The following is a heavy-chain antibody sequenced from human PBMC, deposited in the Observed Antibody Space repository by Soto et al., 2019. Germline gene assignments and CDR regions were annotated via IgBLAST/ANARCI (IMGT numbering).Heavy chain of an antibody. D-gene: IGHD3-16*01. CDR3: PKGRYYRTYQFDY. V-gene: IGHV3-30*18. CDR1: GFNFSRIC. Sequence: QVQLVESGGGVVQPGRSLRLSCAASGFNFSRICMHWVRQAPGKGLEWVAIMSNDGSDKQYADSVKGRFNISRENSKNTLYLHMDSLRAADTAVYDCPKGRYYRTYQFDYWGQGNLVTVS. CDR2: MSNDGSDK. J-gene: IGHJ4*02.